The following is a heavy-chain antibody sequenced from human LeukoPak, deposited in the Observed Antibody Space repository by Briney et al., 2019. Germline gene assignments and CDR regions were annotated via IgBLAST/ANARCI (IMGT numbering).Heavy chain of an antibody. V-gene: IGHV4-59*01. CDR3: ARDAYYYDSSGSRLFDY. J-gene: IGHJ4*02. CDR2: IFHRGST. D-gene: IGHD3-22*01. Sequence: SETLSLTCNVSGVSISSYYWSWIRQPPGKGLEWIGYIFHRGSTNYNPSLKSRVTISVDTSKNHFSLKLSSVTAADTAVYYCARDAYYYDSSGSRLFDYWAREPWSPSPQ. CDR1: GVSISSYY.